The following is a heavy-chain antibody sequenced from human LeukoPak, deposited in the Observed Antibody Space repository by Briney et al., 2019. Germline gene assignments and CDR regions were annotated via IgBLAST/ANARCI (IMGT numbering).Heavy chain of an antibody. J-gene: IGHJ5*02. D-gene: IGHD2-2*01. V-gene: IGHV4-4*07. Sequence: SETLSLTCTVSGGSISSYYWTWIRQPAGKGLEWIGRFYSSGSTNYNRSLKSRVTMSVDTSKNQFSLKLSSVTAADTAVYYCARELDIVVVPAANPYNWFDPWGQGTLVTVSS. CDR3: ARELDIVVVPAANPYNWFDP. CDR2: FYSSGST. CDR1: GGSISSYY.